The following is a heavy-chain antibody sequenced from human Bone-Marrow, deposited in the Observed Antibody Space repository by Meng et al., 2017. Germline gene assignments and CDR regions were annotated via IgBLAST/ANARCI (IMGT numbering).Heavy chain of an antibody. J-gene: IGHJ4*02. CDR1: GYTLTELS. CDR3: ATDLLYGPVDIVATRHN. D-gene: IGHD5-12*01. CDR2: FDPEDGET. V-gene: IGHV1-24*01. Sequence: ASVKVSCKVSGYTLTELSMHWVRQAPGKGLEWMGGFDPEDGETIYAQKFQGRVTMTEDTSTDTAYMELSSLRSEDTAVYYCATDLLYGPVDIVATRHNWGQGKLVTGAS.